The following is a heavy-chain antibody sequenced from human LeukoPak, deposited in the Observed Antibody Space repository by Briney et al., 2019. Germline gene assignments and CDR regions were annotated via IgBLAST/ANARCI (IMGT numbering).Heavy chain of an antibody. Sequence: SETLSLTCTVSGGSISSSSYYWGWIRQPPGKGLEWIGSIYYSGSTYYNPSLKSRVTISVDTSKNQFSLKLSSVTAADTAVYYCARGLRFVGRDNWFDPWGQGTLVTVSS. CDR2: IYYSGST. V-gene: IGHV4-39*07. D-gene: IGHD5-12*01. J-gene: IGHJ5*02. CDR1: GGSISSSSYY. CDR3: ARGLRFVGRDNWFDP.